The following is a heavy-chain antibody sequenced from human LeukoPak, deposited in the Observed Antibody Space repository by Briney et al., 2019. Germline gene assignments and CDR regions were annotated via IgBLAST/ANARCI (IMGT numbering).Heavy chain of an antibody. Sequence: ASVKVSCKSSGYTSTDYYIHWVRQAPGQGLEWMGWISPNSGATNSAQKFQGRVTMTRDTSISTAYMELSRLRSDDTAVYYCARLSPTTLGAFDIWGQGTMVTVSS. CDR2: ISPNSGAT. CDR3: ARLSPTTLGAFDI. V-gene: IGHV1-2*02. J-gene: IGHJ3*02. D-gene: IGHD1-26*01. CDR1: GYTSTDYY.